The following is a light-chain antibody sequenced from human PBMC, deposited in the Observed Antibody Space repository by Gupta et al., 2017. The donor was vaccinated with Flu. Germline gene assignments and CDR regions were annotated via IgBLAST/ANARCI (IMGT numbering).Light chain of an antibody. CDR3: AAWDDSLNGPV. V-gene: IGLV1-44*01. J-gene: IGLJ3*02. Sequence: QPVLTQPPSASGTPGQRVATSCSGSSSHIGSNTVNWYQQVPGTAPKLLIYKNDQRPSGVPDRISGSKSGTSASLAISGLQSEDEADYYCAAWDDSLNGPVFGGGTKMTVL. CDR1: SSHIGSNT. CDR2: KND.